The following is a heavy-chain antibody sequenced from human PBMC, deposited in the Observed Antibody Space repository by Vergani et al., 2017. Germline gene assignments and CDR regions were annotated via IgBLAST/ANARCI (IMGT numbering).Heavy chain of an antibody. CDR3: ARNYDFWSGYHPGWYFDL. J-gene: IGHJ2*01. CDR2: ISSSSSYI. V-gene: IGHV3-21*01. D-gene: IGHD3-3*01. CDR1: GFTFSSYS. Sequence: EVQLVESGGGLVKPGGSLRLSCAASGFTFSSYSMNWVRQAPGKGLEWVSSISSSSSYIYYADSVKGRFTISRDNAKNSLYLQMNSLRAEDTAVYYCARNYDFWSGYHPGWYFDLWGRGTLVTVSS.